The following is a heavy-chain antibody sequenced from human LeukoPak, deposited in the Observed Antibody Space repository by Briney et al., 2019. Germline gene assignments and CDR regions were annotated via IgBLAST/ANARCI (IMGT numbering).Heavy chain of an antibody. V-gene: IGHV4-34*01. CDR3: ARDSVGGAFDI. Sequence: SETLSLTCAVYGGSFSGYYWTWNRQPPGKGLEWIGEINHSGSTNYNPSLKSRVTISVDTSKNQFSLKLSSVTAADTAVYYCARDSVGGAFDIWGQGTMVTVSS. CDR2: INHSGST. CDR1: GGSFSGYY. D-gene: IGHD1-26*01. J-gene: IGHJ3*02.